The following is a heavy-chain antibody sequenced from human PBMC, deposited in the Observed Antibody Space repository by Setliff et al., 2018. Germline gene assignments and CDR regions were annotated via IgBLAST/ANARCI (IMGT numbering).Heavy chain of an antibody. CDR3: ARQGGAIEYGENARVFDS. CDR2: LYPDGST. CDR1: GASISNYF. V-gene: IGHV4-4*07. D-gene: IGHD1-1*01. J-gene: IGHJ4*02. Sequence: SETLSLTCTVSGASISNYFWTWIRQPAGSGLEYIGRLYPDGSTNYNPSLRSRVAISVDKSENQLSLNLTSVTAADTAVDYCARQGGAIEYGENARVFDSWGQGSLVTVSS.